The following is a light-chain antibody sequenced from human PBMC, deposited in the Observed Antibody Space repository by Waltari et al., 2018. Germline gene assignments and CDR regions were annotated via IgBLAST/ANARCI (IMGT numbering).Light chain of an antibody. Sequence: SYELTQPSSVSVSPGQTARIHCSGDILAKQYARWFQQKPGQAPVMVIYKDSERPSGIPERFSGSSSETTVTLTISGAQVEDEADYYCYSATDDSLGVFGGGTKLTVL. CDR2: KDS. V-gene: IGLV3-27*01. J-gene: IGLJ3*02. CDR1: ILAKQY. CDR3: YSATDDSLGV.